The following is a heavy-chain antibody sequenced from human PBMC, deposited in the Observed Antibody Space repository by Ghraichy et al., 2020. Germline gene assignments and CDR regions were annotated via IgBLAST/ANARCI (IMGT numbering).Heavy chain of an antibody. Sequence: GGSLRLSCTASGFTFSSYAMNWVRQAPGKGLEWVSAISGSGDTTYYADSVKGRFFMSRDNSQNTLHLQMNSLRAEDTAIYYCANDPDFTYYYGDLFDYWGQGALVTGS. CDR1: GFTFSSYA. J-gene: IGHJ4*02. CDR3: ANDPDFTYYYGDLFDY. D-gene: IGHD3-10*01. CDR2: ISGSGDTT. V-gene: IGHV3-23*01.